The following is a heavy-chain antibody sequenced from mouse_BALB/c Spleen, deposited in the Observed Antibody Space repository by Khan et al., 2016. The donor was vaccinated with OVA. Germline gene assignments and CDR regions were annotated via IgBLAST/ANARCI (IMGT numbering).Heavy chain of an antibody. J-gene: IGHJ3*01. CDR3: ARDYWFVY. CDR2: ISSGGST. Sequence: EVQRVESGGGLVKPGGSLKVSCAASGFTFSNYAMSWVRQTPEKRLEWVASISSGGSTYYPDNVKGRFTFSRDNARNILYLQMSSLRSEDTAMYYCARDYWFVYWGQGTLVTVSA. V-gene: IGHV5-6-5*01. CDR1: GFTFSNYA.